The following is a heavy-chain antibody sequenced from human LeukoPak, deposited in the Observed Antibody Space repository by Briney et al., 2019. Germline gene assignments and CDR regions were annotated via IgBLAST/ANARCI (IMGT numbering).Heavy chain of an antibody. CDR1: GFTFSSYA. J-gene: IGHJ4*02. V-gene: IGHV3-23*01. CDR3: AKDVYNWNFYFDY. D-gene: IGHD1-7*01. Sequence: GGSLRLSCAASGFTFSSYAMSWVRQAPGKGLEWVSAISASGYSTYYADSVKGRFTISRDNSKKTLYLQMNSLRAEDTAIFCCAKDVYNWNFYFDYWGQGTLVTVSS. CDR2: ISASGYST.